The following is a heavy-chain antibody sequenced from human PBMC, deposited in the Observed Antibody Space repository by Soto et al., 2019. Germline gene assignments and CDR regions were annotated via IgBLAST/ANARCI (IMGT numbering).Heavy chain of an antibody. Sequence: QVQLVESGGGVVQPGRSLRLSCAASGFTFSSYGMHWVRQAPGKGLEWVAVISYDGSNKYYADSVKGRFTISRDNSKNTLYLQMNSLRAEDTAVYYCAKADAVAGPFEFDYWGQGTLVTVSS. CDR1: GFTFSSYG. D-gene: IGHD6-19*01. J-gene: IGHJ4*02. V-gene: IGHV3-30*18. CDR3: AKADAVAGPFEFDY. CDR2: ISYDGSNK.